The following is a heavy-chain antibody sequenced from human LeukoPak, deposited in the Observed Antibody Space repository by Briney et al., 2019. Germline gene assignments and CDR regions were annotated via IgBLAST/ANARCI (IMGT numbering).Heavy chain of an antibody. CDR1: GFTFSNYA. CDR2: ITGSGDTT. D-gene: IGHD3-22*01. CDR3: AKQDSSVYSAFDF. J-gene: IGHJ3*01. Sequence: GGFLRLSCAASGFTFSNYATSWVRQASGKGLEWVSAITGSGDTTYYADSVKSRFTISRDNSKNTLYLQMKSLRAEDTAVYYCAKQDSSVYSAFDFWGQGTKVTISS. V-gene: IGHV3-23*01.